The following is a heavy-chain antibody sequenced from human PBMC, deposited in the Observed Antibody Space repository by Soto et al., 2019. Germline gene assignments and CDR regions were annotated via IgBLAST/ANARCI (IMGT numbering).Heavy chain of an antibody. CDR1: GGTFNHYA. CDR3: AREVTVASYSFDF. CDR2: IIPIFNSA. Sequence: QVQLLQSGAEVKRPGSSVKVACKASGGTFNHYALSWLRQAPGQGLEWVGGIIPIFNSANYAQKFQGRVTITADDSTSTAYMELRSLRPDDTAVYYCAREVTVASYSFDFWGQGTLVTVST. V-gene: IGHV1-69*01. D-gene: IGHD5-12*01. J-gene: IGHJ4*02.